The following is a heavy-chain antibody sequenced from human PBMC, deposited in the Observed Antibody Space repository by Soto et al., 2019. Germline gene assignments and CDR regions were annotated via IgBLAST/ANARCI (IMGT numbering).Heavy chain of an antibody. CDR2: INHRGSA. V-gene: IGHV4-4*02. CDR1: GASVSSTYW. J-gene: IGHJ4*02. CDR3: ARYNAASGTYYFDY. Sequence: SDTLSLTCAVSGASVSSTYWWSWVRQPPGKGPEWIVEINHRGSANYNPSPKSRVTMSLDISKSQFSLRLTSVTAADTAVYFCARYNAASGTYYFDYWGRGALVTVS. D-gene: IGHD6-13*01.